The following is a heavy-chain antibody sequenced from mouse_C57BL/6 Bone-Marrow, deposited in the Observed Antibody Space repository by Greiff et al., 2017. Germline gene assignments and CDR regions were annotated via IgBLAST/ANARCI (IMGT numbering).Heavy chain of an antibody. CDR1: GYAFSSYW. CDR2: IYPGDGDT. V-gene: IGHV1-80*01. Sequence: VKLMESGAELVKPGASVKISCKASGYAFSSYWMNWVKQRPGKGLEWIGQIYPGDGDTNYNGKFKGKATLTADKSSSTAYMQLSSLTSEDSAVYFCAREGNYYVDVWGTGTTVTVSS. J-gene: IGHJ1*03. D-gene: IGHD1-1*01. CDR3: AREGNYYVDV.